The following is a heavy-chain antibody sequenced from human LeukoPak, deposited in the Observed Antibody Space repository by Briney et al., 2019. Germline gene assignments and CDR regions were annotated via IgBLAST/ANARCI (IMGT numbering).Heavy chain of an antibody. D-gene: IGHD2-2*01. J-gene: IGHJ6*02. Sequence: SVKVSCKASGGTFSSYTISWVRQAPGQGLEWMGRIIPVLGIANYAQKFQGRVTITADKSTSTAYMELSSLRSEDTAVYYCARASGYHTRSLYGMDVWGQGTTVTVSS. CDR2: IIPVLGIA. CDR1: GGTFSSYT. V-gene: IGHV1-69*02. CDR3: ARASGYHTRSLYGMDV.